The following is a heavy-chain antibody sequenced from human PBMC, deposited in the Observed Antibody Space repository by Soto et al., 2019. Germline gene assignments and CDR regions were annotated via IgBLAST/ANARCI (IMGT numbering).Heavy chain of an antibody. CDR1: GGSISSSTYY. Sequence: PSETLSLTCTVSGGSISSSTYYWDWIRQPPGKGLEWIGSIYFRGSTYYNPSLKSRVTVSVDTSKKQFSLKLTSVTAADTAVYYCAREILTGYYPAGWFDPWGQGTLVTVSS. CDR2: IYFRGST. J-gene: IGHJ5*02. V-gene: IGHV4-39*02. CDR3: AREILTGYYPAGWFDP. D-gene: IGHD3-9*01.